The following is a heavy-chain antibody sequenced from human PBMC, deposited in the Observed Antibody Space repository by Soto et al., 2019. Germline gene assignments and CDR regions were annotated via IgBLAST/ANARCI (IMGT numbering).Heavy chain of an antibody. J-gene: IGHJ6*02. D-gene: IGHD6-13*01. CDR3: ASRGPTSGYSSSWYNYYYYGMDV. Sequence: SETLSLTCTVSGGSISSGDYYWNWIRQHPGKGLEWIGYIYYSGSTYYNPSLKSRVTISVDTSKNQFSLKLSSVTAADTAVYYCASRGPTSGYSSSWYNYYYYGMDVWGQGTTVTGLL. CDR2: IYYSGST. CDR1: GGSISSGDYY. V-gene: IGHV4-30-4*08.